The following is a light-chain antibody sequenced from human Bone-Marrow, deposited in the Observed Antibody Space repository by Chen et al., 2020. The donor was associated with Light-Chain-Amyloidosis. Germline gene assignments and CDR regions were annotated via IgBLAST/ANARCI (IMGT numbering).Light chain of an antibody. J-gene: IGLJ3*02. Sequence: NFMLTQPHSVSESPGKTVIISCTRSSGSIATNYVQWYQQCPGSSPTTVIYEDDQRPSGVPDRFSGAIDRSSNSASLTIYGLKTGDEADYYCQSYQGSSQGVFGGGTKLTVL. CDR1: SGSIATNY. CDR3: QSYQGSSQGV. V-gene: IGLV6-57*01. CDR2: EDD.